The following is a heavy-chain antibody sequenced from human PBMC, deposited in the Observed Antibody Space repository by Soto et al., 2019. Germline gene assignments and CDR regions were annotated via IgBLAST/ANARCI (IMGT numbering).Heavy chain of an antibody. D-gene: IGHD1-26*01. CDR3: AAGGHGAFDI. J-gene: IGHJ3*02. V-gene: IGHV1-69*02. CDR1: GGTFSSYT. Sequence: QVQLVQSGAEVKKPGSSVKVSCKASGGTFSSYTISWVRQAPGQGLEWMGRIIPILGIANYAQNFQGRVANTADKSTSTAYMELSSLRSEDTAVYFCAAGGHGAFDIWGQGTMVTVSS. CDR2: IIPILGIA.